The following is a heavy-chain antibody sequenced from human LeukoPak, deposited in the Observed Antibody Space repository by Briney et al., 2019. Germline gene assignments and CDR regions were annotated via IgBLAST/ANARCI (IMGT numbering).Heavy chain of an antibody. CDR1: GFIFSGYS. V-gene: IGHV3-30-3*02. CDR3: AKKGQADDDGKPD. D-gene: IGHD1-1*01. J-gene: IGHJ4*02. Sequence: GGSLRLSCAAAGFIFSGYSMHWVRQAPGKGLEWVAVISDNGHKDYYADAVKGRFTISRDNSKNTLYLQMNNLRVDDTAVYYCAKKGQADDDGKPDWGQGTLVTVSS. CDR2: ISDNGHKD.